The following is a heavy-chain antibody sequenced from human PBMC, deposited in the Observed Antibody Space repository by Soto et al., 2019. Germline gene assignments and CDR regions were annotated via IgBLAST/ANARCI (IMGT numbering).Heavy chain of an antibody. V-gene: IGHV1-3*04. J-gene: IGHJ4*02. CDR3: TRDVNGGNTFDY. Sequence: QVQLVQSGAEVKKPGASVRVSCKPSGYTFTNYAIHWVRQAAGQSLEWLAWIDTGSGRATYSQKVQGRIIVTRDNSATTFYKDQTRLSTEDTAVYFSTRDVNGGNTFDYWGKGALV. D-gene: IGHD3-16*01. CDR2: IDTGSGRA. CDR1: GYTFTNYA.